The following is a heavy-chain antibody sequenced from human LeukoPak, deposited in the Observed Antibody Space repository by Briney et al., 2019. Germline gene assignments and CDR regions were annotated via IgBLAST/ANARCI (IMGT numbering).Heavy chain of an antibody. Sequence: SETLSLTCTVSGGSISSYYWSWIRQPPGKGLEWIGYIYYSGSTNYNPSLKSRVTISVDTSKNQFSLKLSSVTAADTAVYYCARDSADSSGCYYYFDYWGQGTLVTVSS. CDR2: IYYSGST. CDR1: GGSISSYY. CDR3: ARDSADSSGCYYYFDY. V-gene: IGHV4-59*01. D-gene: IGHD3-22*01. J-gene: IGHJ4*02.